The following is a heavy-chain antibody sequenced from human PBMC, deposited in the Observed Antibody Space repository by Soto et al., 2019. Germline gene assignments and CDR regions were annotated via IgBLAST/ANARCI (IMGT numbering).Heavy chain of an antibody. CDR3: ARGYYDSSGYEFDY. Sequence: SETLSLTCTVSGGSISSYYWSWIRQPPGKGLEWIGYIYYSGSTNYNPSLKSRVTISVDTSKNQFSLKLSSVTAADTAVYYCARGYYDSSGYEFDYWGQGTLVTVSP. D-gene: IGHD3-22*01. V-gene: IGHV4-59*01. CDR2: IYYSGST. J-gene: IGHJ4*02. CDR1: GGSISSYY.